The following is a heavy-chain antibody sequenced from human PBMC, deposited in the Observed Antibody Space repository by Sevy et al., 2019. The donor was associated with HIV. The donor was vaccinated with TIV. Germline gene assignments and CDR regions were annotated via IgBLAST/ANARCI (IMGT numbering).Heavy chain of an antibody. CDR2: ISNSGGST. J-gene: IGHJ4*02. CDR1: GFTFMKYA. CDR3: ARGPDSYDFWSGYYLFADW. Sequence: GGSLRLSCAASGFTFMKYAMTWVRQAPGKGPEWVAAISNSGGSTYYADSVKGRFTISRDNFQDTRFLQMNNLRVEDTAVYYCARGPDSYDFWSGYYLFADWWGQGTLVTVSS. D-gene: IGHD3-3*01. V-gene: IGHV3-23*01.